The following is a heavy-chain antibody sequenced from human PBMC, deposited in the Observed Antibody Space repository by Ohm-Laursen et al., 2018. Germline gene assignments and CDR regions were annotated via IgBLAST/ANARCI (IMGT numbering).Heavy chain of an antibody. CDR1: GFTFSGYA. D-gene: IGHD4-17*01. Sequence: SLGLSCSASGFTFSGYAMSWVRQAPGRGLEWVSAISGSGGSTYYADSVKGRFTISRDNSKKPLYLQMNSLRAEDTAVYFCAKGLRGDYWNFDYWGQGTLVTVSS. CDR3: AKGLRGDYWNFDY. J-gene: IGHJ4*02. V-gene: IGHV3-23*01. CDR2: ISGSGGST.